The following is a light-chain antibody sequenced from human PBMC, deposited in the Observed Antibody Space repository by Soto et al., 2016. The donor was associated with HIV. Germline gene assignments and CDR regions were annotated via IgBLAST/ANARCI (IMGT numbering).Light chain of an antibody. Sequence: DIVMTQSPLSLPVTPGEPASISCRSSQSLLHSNGYTYFDWYLQKPGQSPQLLIYLGSNRASGVPDRFIGSGSGADFTLKISRVEAEDVGVYYCMQALQTPQFTFGQGTKLEIK. J-gene: IGKJ2*01. CDR3: MQALQTPQFT. CDR1: QSLLHSNGYTY. V-gene: IGKV2-28*01. CDR2: LGS.